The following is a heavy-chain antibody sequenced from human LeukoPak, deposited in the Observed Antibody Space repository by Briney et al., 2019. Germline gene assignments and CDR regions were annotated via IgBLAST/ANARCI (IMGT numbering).Heavy chain of an antibody. Sequence: GGSLTLSCAASGFTFSSYGMHWVRQAPGKGLEWVAFIRYDESNKYYADSVKGRFTISRDNSKNTLHLQMDSVRAEDTAVYFCARRKFYSTYDPFDAWGQGTRVIVSS. D-gene: IGHD5-12*01. CDR2: IRYDESNK. V-gene: IGHV3-30*02. CDR3: ARRKFYSTYDPFDA. CDR1: GFTFSSYG. J-gene: IGHJ4*02.